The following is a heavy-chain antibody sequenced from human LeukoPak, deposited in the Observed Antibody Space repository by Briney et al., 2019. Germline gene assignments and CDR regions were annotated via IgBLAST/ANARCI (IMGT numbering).Heavy chain of an antibody. V-gene: IGHV3-23*01. CDR1: GFTFSIYA. J-gene: IGHJ4*02. D-gene: IGHD5-12*01. Sequence: PGGSLRLSCAASGFTFSIYAMSWVRQAPGKGLECVSAIGGHVGSTYYAGSVKARFTISRENSKNTLYLQMSSLSAEETAVYYCAKRPPYSGYEAHFDYGGQGTLVTVSS. CDR3: AKRPPYSGYEAHFDY. CDR2: IGGHVGST.